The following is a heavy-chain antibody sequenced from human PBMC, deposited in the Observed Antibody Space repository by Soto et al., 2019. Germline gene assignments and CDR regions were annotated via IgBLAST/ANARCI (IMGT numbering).Heavy chain of an antibody. V-gene: IGHV4-39*02. Sequence: QLQLQESGPGLVKPSETLSLTCTVSGGSISSSSYYWGWIRQPPGKGLEWIGSIYFRGSTYYNPSLKSRVTVSVDTSKKQFSPKLPSVTAADTAVYYCAREILTGYYPAGWFDPWGQGTLVTVSS. CDR3: AREILTGYYPAGWFDP. D-gene: IGHD3-9*01. CDR2: IYFRGST. CDR1: GGSISSSSYY. J-gene: IGHJ5*02.